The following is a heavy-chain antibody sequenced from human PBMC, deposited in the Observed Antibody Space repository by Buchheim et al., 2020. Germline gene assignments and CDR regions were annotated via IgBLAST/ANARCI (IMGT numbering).Heavy chain of an antibody. CDR3: ARERDYYDSSGYPNTHYYYYGMDV. Sequence: QVQLVQSGAEVKKPGSSVKVSCKASGGTFSSYAISWVRQAPGQGLEWMGRNIPILGIAHYAQKFQGRVTITADKATSTAYMELSSLRSEDTAVYYCARERDYYDSSGYPNTHYYYYGMDVWGQGTT. CDR2: NIPILGIA. J-gene: IGHJ6*02. V-gene: IGHV1-69*04. CDR1: GGTFSSYA. D-gene: IGHD3-22*01.